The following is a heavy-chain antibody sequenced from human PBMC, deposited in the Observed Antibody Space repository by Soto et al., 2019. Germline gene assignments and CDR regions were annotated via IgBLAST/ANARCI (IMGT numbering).Heavy chain of an antibody. J-gene: IGHJ6*02. CDR3: ARDPRSAAAGPYYYYGMDV. D-gene: IGHD6-13*01. Sequence: GASVKLSCKASGGPFSSYGISWVRQAPGQGLEWMGGIIPIFGTANYAQKFQGRVTITADESTSTAYMELSSLRSEDTAVYYCARDPRSAAAGPYYYYGMDVWGQGTTVTVSS. V-gene: IGHV1-69*13. CDR1: GGPFSSYG. CDR2: IIPIFGTA.